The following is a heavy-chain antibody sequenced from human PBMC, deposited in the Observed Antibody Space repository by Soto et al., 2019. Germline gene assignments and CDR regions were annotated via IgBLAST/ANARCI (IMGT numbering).Heavy chain of an antibody. D-gene: IGHD6-13*01. V-gene: IGHV3-33*01. Sequence: GGSLRLSCAASGFTFSSYGMHWVRQAPGKGLEWVAVIWHDGSNKYYADPVKGRFTISRDSSKNTLYLEMNSLRAEDTAVYYCARDLRRSSWYYYYGMDVWGEGTTVTVSS. CDR1: GFTFSSYG. CDR2: IWHDGSNK. J-gene: IGHJ6*04. CDR3: ARDLRRSSWYYYYGMDV.